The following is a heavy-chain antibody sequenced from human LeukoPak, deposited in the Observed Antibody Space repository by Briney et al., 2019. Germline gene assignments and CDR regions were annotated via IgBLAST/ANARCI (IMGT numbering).Heavy chain of an antibody. CDR1: GFTFSSYG. CDR2: IRYDGSNK. CDR3: AKVFLYSSGVFSPPPPTDY. J-gene: IGHJ4*02. D-gene: IGHD6-19*01. V-gene: IGHV3-30*02. Sequence: GGSLRLSCAASGFTFSSYGMHWVRQAPGKGLEWVAFIRYDGSNKYYADSVKGRFTISRDNSKNTLYLQMNSLRAEDTAVYYCAKVFLYSSGVFSPPPPTDYWGQGTLVTVSS.